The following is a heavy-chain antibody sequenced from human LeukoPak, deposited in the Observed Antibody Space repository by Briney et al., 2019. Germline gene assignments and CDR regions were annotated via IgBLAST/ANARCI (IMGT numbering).Heavy chain of an antibody. CDR2: ISSSSSYI. Sequence: GGSLRLSCAASGFTFSSYSMNWVRQAPGKGLEWVSSISSSSSYIYYADSVKGRFTISRDNAKNSLYLQMSSLRAEDTAVYYCASYSSGYYPSFDYWGQGTLVTVSS. J-gene: IGHJ4*02. D-gene: IGHD3-22*01. V-gene: IGHV3-21*01. CDR1: GFTFSSYS. CDR3: ASYSSGYYPSFDY.